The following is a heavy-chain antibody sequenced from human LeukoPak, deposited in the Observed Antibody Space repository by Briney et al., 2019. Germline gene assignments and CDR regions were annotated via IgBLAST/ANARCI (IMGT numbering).Heavy chain of an antibody. CDR1: GFTFSSYW. J-gene: IGHJ4*02. CDR2: IKQDGSEK. D-gene: IGHD3-22*01. V-gene: IGHV3-7*03. CDR3: ARVGNYYDSSGYYLSFDY. Sequence: GGSLRLSCAASGFTFSSYWMSWVRQAPGKGLEWVANIKQDGSEKYYVDSVKGRFTISRDNAKNSLYLQMNSLRAGDTAVYYCARVGNYYDSSGYYLSFDYWGQGTLVTVSS.